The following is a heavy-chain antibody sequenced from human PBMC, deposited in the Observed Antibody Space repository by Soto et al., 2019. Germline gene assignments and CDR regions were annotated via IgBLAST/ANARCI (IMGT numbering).Heavy chain of an antibody. CDR2: IYYSGST. CDR3: ARDSGYSSGPRGRWFDP. CDR1: GGSISSGGYY. D-gene: IGHD6-19*01. J-gene: IGHJ5*02. Sequence: QVQLQESGPGLVKPSQTLSLTCTVSGGSISSGGYYWSWIRQHPGKGLEWIGYIYYSGSTYYNPSLTSRVTISVDTSKNQFSLKLSSVTAADTAVYYCARDSGYSSGPRGRWFDPWGQGTLVTVSS. V-gene: IGHV4-31*03.